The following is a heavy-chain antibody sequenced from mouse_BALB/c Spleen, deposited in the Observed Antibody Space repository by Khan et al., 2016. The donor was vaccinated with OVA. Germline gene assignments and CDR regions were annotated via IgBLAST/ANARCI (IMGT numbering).Heavy chain of an antibody. D-gene: IGHD1-1*01. J-gene: IGHJ3*01. CDR2: IDPYKGGT. V-gene: IGHV1S135*01. CDR1: GYAFTSYS. CDR3: MRGGYGGFAD. Sequence: VQLQQSGPELVKPGASVKVSCKASGYAFTSYSLYWVSQRHGKSLEWIGYIDPYKGGTTSNQKFTGKVTLTVDKSSTTAYMHLHSLTSEHSALSYGMRGGYGGFADWGQGTLVTVSA.